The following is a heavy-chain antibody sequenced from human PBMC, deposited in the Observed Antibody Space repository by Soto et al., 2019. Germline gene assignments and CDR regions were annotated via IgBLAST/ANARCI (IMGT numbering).Heavy chain of an antibody. V-gene: IGHV1-69*01. CDR3: ARDLGGPHRVYGGSGSKRNYYYYYGMDV. D-gene: IGHD3-10*01. J-gene: IGHJ6*02. Sequence: QVQLVQSGAEVKKPGSSVKVSCKASGGTFSSYAISWVRQAPGQGLEWMGGIIPIFGTANYAQKFQGRVTITADESTSTAYMELSSLRSEDTAVYYCARDLGGPHRVYGGSGSKRNYYYYYGMDVWGQGTTVTVSS. CDR2: IIPIFGTA. CDR1: GGTFSSYA.